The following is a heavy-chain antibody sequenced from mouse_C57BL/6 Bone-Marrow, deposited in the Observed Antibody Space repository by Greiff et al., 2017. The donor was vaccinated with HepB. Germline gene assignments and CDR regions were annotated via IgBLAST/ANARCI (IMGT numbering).Heavy chain of an antibody. CDR2: ISNGGGST. CDR3: ARLGVFAY. V-gene: IGHV5-12*01. Sequence: EVQLVESGGGLVQPGGSLKLSCAASGFTFSDYYMYWVRQTPEKRLEWVAYISNGGGSTYYPDTVKGRFTISRDNAKNTLYLQMSRLKSEDTAMYYCARLGVFAYWGQGTLVTVSA. CDR1: GFTFSDYY. J-gene: IGHJ3*01.